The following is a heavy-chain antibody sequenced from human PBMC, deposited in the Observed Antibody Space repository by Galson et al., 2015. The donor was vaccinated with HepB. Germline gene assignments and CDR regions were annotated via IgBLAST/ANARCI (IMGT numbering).Heavy chain of an antibody. CDR2: IYHSGST. CDR1: GGSISSSNW. V-gene: IGHV4-4*02. CDR3: ARDPNSLDDSSDRYFDY. J-gene: IGHJ4*02. D-gene: IGHD3-22*01. Sequence: ETLSLTCAVSGGSISSSNWWSWVRQPPGKGLEWIGEIYHSGSTNYNPSLKSRVTISVDKSKNQFSLKLSSVTAADTAVYYCARDPNSLDDSSDRYFDYWGQGTLVTVSS.